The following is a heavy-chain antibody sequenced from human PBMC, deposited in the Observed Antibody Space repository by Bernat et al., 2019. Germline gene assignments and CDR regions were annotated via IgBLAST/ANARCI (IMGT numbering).Heavy chain of an antibody. J-gene: IGHJ4*02. D-gene: IGHD6-6*01. CDR1: GLTFSSYG. CDR2: ISYDGSNK. Sequence: QVQLVESGGGVVQPGRSLRLSCAASGLTFSSYGMHWVRQAPGKGLEWVAVISYDGSNKYYADSVKGRFTISRDNSKNTLYLQMNSLRAEDTAVYYCAKAVGSSSSMDDYWGQGTLVTVSS. CDR3: AKAVGSSSSMDDY. V-gene: IGHV3-30*18.